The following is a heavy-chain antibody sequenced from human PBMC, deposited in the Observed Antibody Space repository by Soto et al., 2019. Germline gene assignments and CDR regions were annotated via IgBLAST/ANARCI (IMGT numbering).Heavy chain of an antibody. J-gene: IGHJ6*02. CDR3: ARAPQDFGYYLSYAMDV. D-gene: IGHD3-10*01. CDR2: IGIAGDP. Sequence: EVQLVESGGGLVQPGWSLRLSCAASGFTFNSHDMHWVSQTTGRGLDWITGIGIAGDPYYSGSVKGRFTISRENAKNSFYLEMNSLRAGDKAVYYCARAPQDFGYYLSYAMDVWGQGTKVTFSS. CDR1: GFTFNSHD. V-gene: IGHV3-13*05.